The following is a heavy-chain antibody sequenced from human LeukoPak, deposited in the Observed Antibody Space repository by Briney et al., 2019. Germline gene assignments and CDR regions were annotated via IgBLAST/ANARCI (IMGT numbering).Heavy chain of an antibody. V-gene: IGHV4-39*07. Sequence: PSETLSLTCTVSGGSISSSSYYWGWIRQPPGKGLEWIGSIYYSGSTYYNPSLKSRVTISVDTSKNQFSLKLSSVTAADTAVYYCATSQYSSSFYYFDYWGQGTLVTVSS. CDR3: ATSQYSSSFYYFDY. CDR2: IYYSGST. D-gene: IGHD6-13*01. CDR1: GGSISSSSYY. J-gene: IGHJ4*02.